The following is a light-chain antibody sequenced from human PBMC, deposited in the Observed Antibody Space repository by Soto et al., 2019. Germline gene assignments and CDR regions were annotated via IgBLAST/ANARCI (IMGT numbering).Light chain of an antibody. CDR2: DAS. CDR3: QQRSNWPPIT. V-gene: IGKV3-11*01. Sequence: EIVMTQSPATLSVSPGQRASLSCRASQSVSTTVAWYHQKPGQAPRRLSYDASNRDTGIPARFSDSGSGTDFTLTIRSLEPEDFAVYYCQQRSNWPPITFGQGTRLENK. J-gene: IGKJ5*01. CDR1: QSVSTT.